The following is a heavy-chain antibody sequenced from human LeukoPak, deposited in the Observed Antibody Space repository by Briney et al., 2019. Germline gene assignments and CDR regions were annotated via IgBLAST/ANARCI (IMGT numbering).Heavy chain of an antibody. D-gene: IGHD2-2*01. Sequence: GGSLRLSCAASGFTFSSYAMHWVRQAPGKGLEWVAVISYDGSNKYYADSVKGRFTISRDNSKNTLYLQMNSLRAEDTAVYYCARDPVFVVVPAAETFYYMDVWGKGTTVTVSS. CDR3: ARDPVFVVVPAAETFYYMDV. CDR1: GFTFSSYA. V-gene: IGHV3-30-3*01. J-gene: IGHJ6*03. CDR2: ISYDGSNK.